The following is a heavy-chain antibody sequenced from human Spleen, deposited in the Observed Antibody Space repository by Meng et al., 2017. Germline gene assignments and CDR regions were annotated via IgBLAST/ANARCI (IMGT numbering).Heavy chain of an antibody. CDR2: IIPIFGTA. CDR3: ARDFYGSGSYYSYYYYGMDV. J-gene: IGHJ6*02. Sequence: SVKVSCKASGGTFCSYAISWVRQAPGQGLEWMGGIIPIFGTANYAQKFQGRVTITADKSTSTAYMELSSLRSEDTAVYYCARDFYGSGSYYSYYYYGMDVWGQGTTVTVSS. D-gene: IGHD3-10*01. V-gene: IGHV1-69*06. CDR1: GGTFCSYA.